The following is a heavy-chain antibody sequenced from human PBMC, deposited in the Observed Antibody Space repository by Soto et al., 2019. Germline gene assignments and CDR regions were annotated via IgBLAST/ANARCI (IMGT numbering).Heavy chain of an antibody. CDR2: IYSGGST. Sequence: EVQVVESGGGLIQPGGSLRLSCAVSGFSVTANYMSWVRQAPGKGLEWVSVIYSGGSTYYIDSVKGRFSISRDISKNTLDRQMISLSAEDSGGYYCRGYGYWGQGTLVTVSS. D-gene: IGHD5-12*01. J-gene: IGHJ4*02. V-gene: IGHV3-53*01. CDR3: RGYGY. CDR1: GFSVTANY.